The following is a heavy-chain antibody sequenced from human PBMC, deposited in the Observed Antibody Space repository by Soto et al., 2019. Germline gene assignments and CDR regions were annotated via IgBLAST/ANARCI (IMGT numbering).Heavy chain of an antibody. CDR2: ISSYNSNT. Sequence: GASVKVSCKASGYTFSSYGISWVRQAPGQGLEWMGWISSYNSNTNYARKIQGRVTMTTDTSTTTAYMELRSLRSDDTAVYYCARQRDDSGRSSAKYFQHWGQGTLVTVSS. J-gene: IGHJ1*01. CDR3: ARQRDDSGRSSAKYFQH. CDR1: GYTFSSYG. D-gene: IGHD6-25*01. V-gene: IGHV1-18*01.